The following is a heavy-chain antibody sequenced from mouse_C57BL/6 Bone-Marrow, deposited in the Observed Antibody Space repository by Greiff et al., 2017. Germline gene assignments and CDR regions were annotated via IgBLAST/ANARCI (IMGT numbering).Heavy chain of an antibody. CDR1: GYTFTSYW. V-gene: IGHV1-69*01. Sequence: VQLQQPGAELVMPGASVKLSCKASGYTFTSYWMHWVKQRPGQGLEWIGEIDPSDSYTNYNQKFKGKSTLTVDKSSSTAYMQLSSLTSEDSAVYYWARSVVAKGYAMDYWGQGTSVTVSS. CDR3: ARSVVAKGYAMDY. D-gene: IGHD1-1*01. J-gene: IGHJ4*01. CDR2: IDPSDSYT.